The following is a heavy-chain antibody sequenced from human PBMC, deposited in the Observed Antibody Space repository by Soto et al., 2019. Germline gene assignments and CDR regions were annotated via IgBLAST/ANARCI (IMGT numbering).Heavy chain of an antibody. Sequence: SETLSLTCAVSGGSISSGGYYWSWIRQPPGKGLEWIGYIYYSGSTNYNPSLKSRVTISVDTSKNQFSLKLSSVTAADTAVYYCARGSTVGDAFDIWGQGTMVTVSS. V-gene: IGHV4-61*08. CDR1: GGSISSGGYY. CDR3: ARGSTVGDAFDI. J-gene: IGHJ3*02. CDR2: IYYSGST. D-gene: IGHD4-17*01.